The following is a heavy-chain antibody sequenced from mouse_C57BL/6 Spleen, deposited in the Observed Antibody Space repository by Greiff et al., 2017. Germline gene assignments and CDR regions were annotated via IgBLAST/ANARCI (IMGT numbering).Heavy chain of an antibody. D-gene: IGHD4-1*01. CDR1: GFTFSDYG. J-gene: IGHJ3*01. Sequence: EVKLMESGGGLVKPGGSLKLSCAASGFTFSDYGMHWVRQAPEKGLEWVAYISSGSSTIYYADTVKGRFTISRDNAKNTLFLQMTSLRSEDTAMYYCARGLGRTYWGQGTLVTVSA. CDR2: ISSGSSTI. CDR3: ARGLGRTY. V-gene: IGHV5-17*01.